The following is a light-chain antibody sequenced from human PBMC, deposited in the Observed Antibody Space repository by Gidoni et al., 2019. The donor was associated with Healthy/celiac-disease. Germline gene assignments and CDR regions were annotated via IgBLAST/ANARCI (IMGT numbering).Light chain of an antibody. CDR1: QSISSY. CDR3: QQSYSTLLT. V-gene: IGKV1-39*01. J-gene: IGKJ4*01. CDR2: AAS. Sequence: DIQMTQSPSSLSASVGDRVTITCRASQSISSYLNWYQQKPGKAPKLLIYAASSLQRGVPSRFSGSGSGTDFTLTISSLQPEEFATYYCQQSYSTLLTFGGGTKVEIK.